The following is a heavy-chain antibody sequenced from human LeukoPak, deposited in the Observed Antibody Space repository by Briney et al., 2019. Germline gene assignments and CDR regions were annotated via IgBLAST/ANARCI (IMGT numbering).Heavy chain of an antibody. J-gene: IGHJ4*02. CDR1: GGTFSSYA. V-gene: IGHV1-2*02. CDR3: STEDKYCGSANCGKY. Sequence: GASVKVSCKASGGTFSSYAISWVRQAPGQGLEWMGYIIPDSGGADYDQRFQGRVTMTRDKSISTVYMELSSLRSDDTAVYYCSTEDKYCGSANCGKYWGRGTLVTVSS. D-gene: IGHD2-2*01. CDR2: IIPDSGGA.